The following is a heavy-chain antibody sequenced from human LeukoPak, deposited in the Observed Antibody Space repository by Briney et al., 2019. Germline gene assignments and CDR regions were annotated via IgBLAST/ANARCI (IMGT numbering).Heavy chain of an antibody. CDR2: TNPVTGHT. D-gene: IGHD3-10*01. Sequence: ASVKVSCKASGFSFTNYDINWVRQTTGQGLEWMGWTNPVTGHTGYARQFQGRITMTRDTSTSTAYMELRSLTSEDTAVYYCVRDGEGIAISVNFWFDPWGQGTLVTVSS. CDR1: GFSFTNYD. J-gene: IGHJ5*02. V-gene: IGHV1-8*01. CDR3: VRDGEGIAISVNFWFDP.